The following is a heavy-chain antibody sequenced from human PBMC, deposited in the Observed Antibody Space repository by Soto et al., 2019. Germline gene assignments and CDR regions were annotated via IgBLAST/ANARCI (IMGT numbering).Heavy chain of an antibody. J-gene: IGHJ6*02. CDR1: GYSVTSSDYY. D-gene: IGHD2-15*01. V-gene: IGHV4-39*01. CDR3: APLSVSLSGPYGIHV. Sequence: SETLSLTCSVSGYSVTSSDYYWAWIRQPPGKGLGWIGSMFYSGLTYYNPSLKSRVTLSVDTSKNQFSVRLNSVTAADTAVYYCAPLSVSLSGPYGIHVWGQGTTVTVSS. CDR2: MFYSGLT.